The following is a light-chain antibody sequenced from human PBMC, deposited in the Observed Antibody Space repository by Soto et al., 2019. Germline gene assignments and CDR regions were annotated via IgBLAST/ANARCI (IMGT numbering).Light chain of an antibody. J-gene: IGLJ2*01. CDR3: QVWDGSSNHVL. CDR1: NIGSKN. V-gene: IGLV3-21*04. Sequence: SYELTQPPSVSVAPGKTARITCGGANIGSKNVHWYQQRPRQAPVLVIYYDSDRPSGMAERFSGSNSGNTATLTISRVEDGDEADYYCQVWDGSSNHVLFGGGTKLTVL. CDR2: YDS.